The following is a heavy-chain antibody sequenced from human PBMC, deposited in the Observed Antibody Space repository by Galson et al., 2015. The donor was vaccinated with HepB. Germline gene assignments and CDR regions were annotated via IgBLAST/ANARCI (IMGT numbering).Heavy chain of an antibody. CDR2: IFPGDSDS. CDR1: GFDFPTHW. D-gene: IGHD3-22*01. CDR3: ARPQPTVVSPADTLDV. J-gene: IGHJ3*01. V-gene: IGHV5-51*03. Sequence: QSGAEVKKPGDSLKISCKTSGFDFPTHWIAWVRQRPGKGLEWMGIIFPGDSDSIYSPSFEGQVTMSVDKSISTAYLHCGSLKASDTAVYYCARPQPTVVSPADTLDVWGQGTMVIVSS.